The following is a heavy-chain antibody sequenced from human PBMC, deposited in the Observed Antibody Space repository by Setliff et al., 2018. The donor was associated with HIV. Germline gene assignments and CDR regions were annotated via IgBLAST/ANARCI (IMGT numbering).Heavy chain of an antibody. V-gene: IGHV1-8*02. D-gene: IGHD2-21*01. CDR2: MNPNSGNT. Sequence: ASVKVSCKASGNTLRNNVINWVRQATGQGLEWMGWMNPNSGNTGYAQKFQGRVTMTGNTSISTAYMELSSLRSEDTAVYYCARGGGGYYYWGQGTLVTVSS. J-gene: IGHJ4*02. CDR3: ARGGGGYYY. CDR1: GNTLRNNV.